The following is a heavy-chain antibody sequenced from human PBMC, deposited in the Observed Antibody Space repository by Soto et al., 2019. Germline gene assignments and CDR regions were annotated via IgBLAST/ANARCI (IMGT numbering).Heavy chain of an antibody. CDR3: ARSPYADALDI. Sequence: SETLSLTCAVSGGSISSSSYYWGWIRQPPGKGLEWIGSFYYSEYTFYNPSLKGRVTISVDTSKNQFSLKVDSLTAEDTAVYYCARSPYADALDIWGQGTMVTVSS. J-gene: IGHJ3*02. D-gene: IGHD2-2*01. CDR1: GGSISSSSYY. V-gene: IGHV4-39*07. CDR2: FYYSEYT.